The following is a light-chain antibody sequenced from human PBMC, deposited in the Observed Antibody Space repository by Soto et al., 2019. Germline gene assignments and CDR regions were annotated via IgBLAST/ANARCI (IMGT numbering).Light chain of an antibody. CDR2: KAS. V-gene: IGKV1-5*03. J-gene: IGKJ5*01. Sequence: DIQMTESPSTLXGSVXXRGTXTFRASQTISSWLAWYQQKPGKAPKLLIYKASTLKSGVPSRFSGSGSGTDFTLTISSLQPEDFATYYCQQSYSTPITFGQGTRLEIK. CDR1: QTISSW. CDR3: QQSYSTPIT.